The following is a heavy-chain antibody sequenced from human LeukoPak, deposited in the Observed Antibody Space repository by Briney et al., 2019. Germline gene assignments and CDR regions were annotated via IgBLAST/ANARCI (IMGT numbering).Heavy chain of an antibody. CDR3: AKSSSWYEYYYYYGMDV. CDR1: GFTFSSYG. CDR2: ISYDGSNK. D-gene: IGHD6-13*01. J-gene: IGHJ6*02. Sequence: WGSLRLSCAASGFTFSSYGMHWVRQAPGKGLEWVAVISYDGSNKYYADSVKGRFTISRDNSKNTLYLQMNSLRAEDTAVYYCAKSSSWYEYYYYYGMDVWGQGTTVTVSS. V-gene: IGHV3-30*18.